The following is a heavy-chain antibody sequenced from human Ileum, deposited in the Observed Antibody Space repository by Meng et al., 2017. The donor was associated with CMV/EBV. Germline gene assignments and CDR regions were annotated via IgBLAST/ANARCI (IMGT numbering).Heavy chain of an antibody. CDR3: ARGTGIAAAVSY. V-gene: IGHV1-69*05. CDR2: IIPIFGTA. Sequence: SCKASGGTFSSYAISWVRQAPGQGLEWMGGIIPIFGTANYAQKFQGRVTITTDESTSTAYMELSSLRSEDTAVYYCARGTGIAAAVSYWGQGTLVPVSS. D-gene: IGHD6-13*01. J-gene: IGHJ4*02. CDR1: GGTFSSYA.